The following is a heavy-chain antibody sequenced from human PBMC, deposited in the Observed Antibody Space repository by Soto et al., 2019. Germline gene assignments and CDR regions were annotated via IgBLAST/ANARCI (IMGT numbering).Heavy chain of an antibody. V-gene: IGHV4-39*01. Sequence: QLQLQESGPGLVQPSETLSLTCTVSGGSISSSSYYWGWIRQPPGKGLEWIGSIYYSGSTYYNPSLKSRVTISVDTSKNQFSLKLSSVTAADTAVYYCARHSRRNWFDPWGQGTLVTVSS. J-gene: IGHJ5*02. CDR2: IYYSGST. CDR1: GGSISSSSYY. CDR3: ARHSRRNWFDP.